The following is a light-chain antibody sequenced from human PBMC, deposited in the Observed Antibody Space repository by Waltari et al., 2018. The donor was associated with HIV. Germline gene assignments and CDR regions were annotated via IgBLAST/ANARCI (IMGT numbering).Light chain of an antibody. Sequence: QSVLTQPPSASGTPGQRVTISCSGSRSNIGNNDVYWFQHLPGTAPKLLIYRNSQGPSGVPDRFTGSKSGTSASRAISGLRSEDEADYYCDAWDNSLSGRVFGGGTKLTVL. J-gene: IGLJ3*02. V-gene: IGLV1-47*01. CDR1: RSNIGNND. CDR3: DAWDNSLSGRV. CDR2: RNS.